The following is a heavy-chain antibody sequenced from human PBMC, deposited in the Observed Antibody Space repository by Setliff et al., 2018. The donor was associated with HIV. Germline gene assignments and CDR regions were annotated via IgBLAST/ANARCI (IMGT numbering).Heavy chain of an antibody. D-gene: IGHD1-26*01. Sequence: KPSETLSLTCTVSGGSISSRNYFWGWIRQPPGKGLEWIGYIYYSGSTNYNPSLKSRVTISVDTSKNQFSLKLSSVTAADTAAYYCARKAGDKRGGFDYWGQGTLVTVSS. CDR2: IYYSGST. V-gene: IGHV4-61*05. J-gene: IGHJ4*02. CDR3: ARKAGDKRGGFDY. CDR1: GGSISSRNYF.